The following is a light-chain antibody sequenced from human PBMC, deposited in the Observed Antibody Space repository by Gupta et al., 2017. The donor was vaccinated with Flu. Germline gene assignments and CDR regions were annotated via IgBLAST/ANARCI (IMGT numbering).Light chain of an antibody. CDR1: QSVSSN. Sequence: EIVMTQSPATLSVSPGERATLSCRASQSVSSNLAWYQQKPGQAPRLLIYGASTRATGIPARFSGSGSGTEFTLTISSRQSEDFAVYYCQQYNNWPPLTFGGGTEVEIK. J-gene: IGKJ4*01. CDR2: GAS. CDR3: QQYNNWPPLT. V-gene: IGKV3-15*01.